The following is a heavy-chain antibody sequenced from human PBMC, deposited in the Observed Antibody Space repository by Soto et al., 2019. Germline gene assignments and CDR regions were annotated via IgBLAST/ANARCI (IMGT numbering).Heavy chain of an antibody. CDR3: ARLAAADTQEYFDY. Sequence: TSETLSLTXAVSSGSISSSNWWSWVRQPPGKGLEWIGEIYHSGSTNYNPSLKSRVTISVDKSKNQFSLKLSSVTAADTAVYYCARLAAADTQEYFDYWGQGTLVTVSS. J-gene: IGHJ4*02. CDR2: IYHSGST. D-gene: IGHD6-13*01. CDR1: SGSISSSNW. V-gene: IGHV4-4*02.